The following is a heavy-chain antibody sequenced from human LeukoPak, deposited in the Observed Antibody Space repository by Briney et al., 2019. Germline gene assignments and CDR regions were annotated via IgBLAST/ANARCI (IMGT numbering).Heavy chain of an antibody. J-gene: IGHJ4*02. Sequence: PGGSLRLSCAASGFTFSSYGMHWVRQAPGKGLEWVAFIRSDARNEYYADSVKGRFTISRDNSKNTVHLQMNSLRAEDTAMYYCVRDGAHWDLDYWGQGTLVTVSS. V-gene: IGHV3-30*02. CDR1: GFTFSSYG. D-gene: IGHD7-27*01. CDR2: IRSDARNE. CDR3: VRDGAHWDLDY.